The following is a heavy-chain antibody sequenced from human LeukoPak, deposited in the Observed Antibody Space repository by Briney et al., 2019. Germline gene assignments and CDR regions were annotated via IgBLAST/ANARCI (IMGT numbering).Heavy chain of an antibody. D-gene: IGHD5-18*01. CDR1: GFTFSSYA. CDR3: AKDAGASDTAMVLGLFDY. CDR2: ISGSGGST. V-gene: IGHV3-23*01. J-gene: IGHJ4*02. Sequence: GSLRLSCAASGFTFSSYAMSWVHQAPGKGLEWVSAISGSGGSTYYADSVKGRFTISRDNSKNTLYLQMISLRAEDTAVYYCAKDAGASDTAMVLGLFDYWGQGTLVTVSS.